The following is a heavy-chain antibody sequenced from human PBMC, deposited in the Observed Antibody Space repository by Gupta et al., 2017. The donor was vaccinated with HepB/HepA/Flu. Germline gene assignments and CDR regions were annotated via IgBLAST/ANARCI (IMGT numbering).Heavy chain of an antibody. D-gene: IGHD4-23*01. CDR2: ISWNSGSI. V-gene: IGHV3-9*01. CDR1: GFPFDTFA. J-gene: IGHJ2*01. CDR3: AREDYGGRYFRQWYYEL. Sequence: EVQLVESGGGLVKPGRSLRLSCIASGFPFDTFAIHRVRQAPGKGLEWVSLISWNSGSIDYADSVRGRFTIPRDNSKNSVFLEMNNLRSEDTAFYYCAREDYGGRYFRQWYYELWGRGTLVTVSS.